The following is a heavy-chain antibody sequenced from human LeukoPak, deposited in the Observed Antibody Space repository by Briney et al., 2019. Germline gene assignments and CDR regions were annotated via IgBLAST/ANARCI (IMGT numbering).Heavy chain of an antibody. CDR3: ARNCGGDCFLNFGY. CDR1: GGSFSGYY. J-gene: IGHJ4*02. D-gene: IGHD2-21*02. V-gene: IGHV4-34*01. Sequence: PSETLSLTCAVYGGSFSGYYWSWIRQPPGKGLEWIGEINHSGSTNYNPSLKSRVTISVDTSKNQFSLKLSSVTAADTAVYYCARNCGGDCFLNFGYWGQGTLVTVSS. CDR2: INHSGST.